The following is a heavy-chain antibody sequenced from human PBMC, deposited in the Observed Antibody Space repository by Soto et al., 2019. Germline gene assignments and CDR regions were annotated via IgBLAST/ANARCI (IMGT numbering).Heavy chain of an antibody. V-gene: IGHV5-51*01. CDR2: IYPDDSDT. J-gene: IGHJ6*02. CDR3: ARGEIYCISTSCYPNYYGMDV. Sequence: PGESLKISCKGSGYRFTSNWIAWVRQMPGKGLEWMGIIYPDDSDTRYSPSFQGQVTISADKSISTAYLQWSSLKASDTAMYYCARGEIYCISTSCYPNYYGMDVWGQGTTVTVSS. CDR1: GYRFTSNW. D-gene: IGHD2-2*01.